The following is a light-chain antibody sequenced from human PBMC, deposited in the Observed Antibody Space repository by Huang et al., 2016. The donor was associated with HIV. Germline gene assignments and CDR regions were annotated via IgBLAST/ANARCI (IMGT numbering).Light chain of an antibody. Sequence: DIVMTQSPDSLAVSLGERATINCKSSQILFYSSNNKNSLAWYQQRPGQPPKLLIYWASTRESGVPDRFSGSGSGTDFTLTISSLQAEDVVVYYCQQYYNTPSTFGQGTKLEIK. V-gene: IGKV4-1*01. CDR3: QQYYNTPST. J-gene: IGKJ2*01. CDR1: QILFYSSNNKNS. CDR2: WAS.